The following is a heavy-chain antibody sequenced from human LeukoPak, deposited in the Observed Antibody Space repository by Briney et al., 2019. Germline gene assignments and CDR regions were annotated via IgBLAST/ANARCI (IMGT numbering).Heavy chain of an antibody. CDR1: GFTFSSYS. V-gene: IGHV3-48*01. CDR3: ARGGLASGYSSSPADWFDP. J-gene: IGHJ5*02. Sequence: GGSLRLSCAASGFTFSSYSMNWVRQAPGKGLEWVSYISSSSSTIYYADSVKGRFTISRDNAKNSLYLQMNSLRAEDTAVYYCARGGLASGYSSSPADWFDPWGQGTLVTVSS. CDR2: ISSSSSTI. D-gene: IGHD6-13*01.